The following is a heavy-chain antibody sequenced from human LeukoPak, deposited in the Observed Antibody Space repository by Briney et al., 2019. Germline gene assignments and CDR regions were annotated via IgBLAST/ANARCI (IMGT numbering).Heavy chain of an antibody. CDR2: ISYDGSNK. V-gene: IGHV3-30*18. Sequence: PGGSLRLSCAASGFTFSSYGMHWVRQAPGKGLEWVAVISYDGSNKYYADSVEGRFTISRDNSKNTLYLQMNSLRAEDTAVHYCAKDGTSSWPYYFDYWGQGTLVTVSS. J-gene: IGHJ4*02. CDR1: GFTFSSYG. CDR3: AKDGTSSWPYYFDY. D-gene: IGHD6-13*01.